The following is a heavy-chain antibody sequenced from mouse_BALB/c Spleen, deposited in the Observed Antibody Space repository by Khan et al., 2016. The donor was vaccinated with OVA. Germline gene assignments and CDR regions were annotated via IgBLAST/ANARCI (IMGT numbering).Heavy chain of an antibody. CDR2: INSNGGST. CDR3: SRDGYYETYFDY. V-gene: IGHV5-6-3*01. D-gene: IGHD2-3*01. Sequence: EAVLVESGGGLVQPGGSLKLSCAASGFTFNNYGMSWVRQTPDKRLELVATINSNGGSTYFPDSVKGRFTISRDNGKNTLYLQMSSLKSEDTAMYYCSRDGYYETYFDYWGQGTTLTVSS. J-gene: IGHJ2*01. CDR1: GFTFNNYG.